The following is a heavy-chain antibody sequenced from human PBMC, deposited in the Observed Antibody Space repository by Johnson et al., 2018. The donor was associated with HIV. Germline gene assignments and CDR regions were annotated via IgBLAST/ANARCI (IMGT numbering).Heavy chain of an antibody. CDR2: IGTAGDT. V-gene: IGHV3-13*01. CDR3: ARGRLISMIVSAGAFDI. Sequence: VQLVESGGGVVRPGGSLRLSCAASGFTFSSYAMHWVRQATGNGLEWVSAIGTAGDTSYPGSVKDRFTISRDNAKNSLYLQMNSLRDEDTAFYYCARGRLISMIVSAGAFDIWGQGTMVTVSS. CDR1: GFTFSSYA. J-gene: IGHJ3*02. D-gene: IGHD3-22*01.